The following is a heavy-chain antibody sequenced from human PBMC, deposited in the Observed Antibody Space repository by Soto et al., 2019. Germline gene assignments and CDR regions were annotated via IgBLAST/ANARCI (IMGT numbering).Heavy chain of an antibody. CDR3: ARDGPLTVPAAQKPAPNYWYFDL. CDR1: GFTFSSYG. V-gene: IGHV3-33*01. J-gene: IGHJ2*01. Sequence: QVQLVESGGGVVQPGRSLRLSCAASGFTFSSYGMHWVRQAPGKGLEWVAVIWYDGSNKYYADSVKGRFTISRDNSKNTLYLQMNSLRAEDTAVYYCARDGPLTVPAAQKPAPNYWYFDLWGRGTLVTVSS. D-gene: IGHD2-2*01. CDR2: IWYDGSNK.